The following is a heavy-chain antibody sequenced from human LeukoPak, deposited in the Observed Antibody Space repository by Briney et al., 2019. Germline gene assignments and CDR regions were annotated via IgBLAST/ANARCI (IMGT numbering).Heavy chain of an antibody. J-gene: IGHJ4*02. V-gene: IGHV3-43*02. CDR3: AKDSSSGWYGY. CDR1: GFPFDVYA. Sequence: GGSLRLSCAASGFPFDVYAMHWVRQVPGKGLEWISLISGDGGSTYYADSVKGRFTISRDNSKNSLYLQMNSLKIEDSALYYCAKDSSSGWYGYWGQGTLVTVSS. D-gene: IGHD6-19*01. CDR2: ISGDGGST.